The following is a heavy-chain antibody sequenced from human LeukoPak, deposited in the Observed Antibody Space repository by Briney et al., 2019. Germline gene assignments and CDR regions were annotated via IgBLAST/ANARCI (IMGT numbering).Heavy chain of an antibody. CDR1: GYTFPSYD. D-gene: IGHD1-26*01. J-gene: IGHJ4*02. CDR2: MNPNSGNT. CDR3: ARTGYGTYSPYSLDY. V-gene: IGHV1-8*01. Sequence: ASVKVSCKTSGYTFPSYDMNWVRQAAGQGLEWMGWMNPNSGNTGYAQKFQGRVTMTRNISIHTLYMELNSLRSEDTAVYLCARTGYGTYSPYSLDYWGQGSLVTVSS.